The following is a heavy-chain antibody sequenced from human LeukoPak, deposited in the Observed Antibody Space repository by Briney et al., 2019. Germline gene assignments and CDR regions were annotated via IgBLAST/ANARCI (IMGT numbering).Heavy chain of an antibody. CDR2: IYHSGST. CDR3: ATPRGYSYGYVPYYFDY. Sequence: SEILSLTCTVSGYSISSGYYWGWIRQPPGKGLEWIGSIYHSGSTYYNPSLKSRVTISVDTSKNQFSLKLSSVTAADTAVYYCATPRGYSYGYVPYYFDYWGQGTLVTVSS. D-gene: IGHD5-18*01. V-gene: IGHV4-38-2*02. CDR1: GYSISSGYY. J-gene: IGHJ4*02.